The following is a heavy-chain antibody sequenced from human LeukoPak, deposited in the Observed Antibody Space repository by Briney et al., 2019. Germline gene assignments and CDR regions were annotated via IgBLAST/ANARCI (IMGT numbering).Heavy chain of an antibody. CDR2: INHSGST. CDR1: GGSFSGYY. CDR3: ARGGRDDYNYSHYYYYYMDG. Sequence: PSETLSLTCAVYGGSFSGYYWSWIRQPPGKGLEWIGEINHSGSTEYNPSLKSRVTISVDTFKNQFSLNLSSVTAADTAVYYCARGGRDDYNYSHYYYYYMDGWGKGATVTVSS. D-gene: IGHD5-24*01. V-gene: IGHV4-34*01. J-gene: IGHJ6*03.